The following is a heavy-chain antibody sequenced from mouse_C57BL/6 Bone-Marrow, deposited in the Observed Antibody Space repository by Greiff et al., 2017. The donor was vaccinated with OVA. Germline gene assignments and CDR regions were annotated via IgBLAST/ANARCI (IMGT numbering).Heavy chain of an antibody. CDR3: AIYPPANWDSYYFDY. CDR1: GYTFTSYW. V-gene: IGHV1-74*01. D-gene: IGHD4-1*01. J-gene: IGHJ2*01. CDR2: IHPSDSDT. Sequence: QVQLQPGAELVKPGASVKVSCKASGYTFTSYWMHWVKQRPGQGLEWIGRIHPSDSDTNYNQKFKGKATLTVDKSSSTAYMQLSSLTSEDSAVYYCAIYPPANWDSYYFDYWGQGTTLTVSS.